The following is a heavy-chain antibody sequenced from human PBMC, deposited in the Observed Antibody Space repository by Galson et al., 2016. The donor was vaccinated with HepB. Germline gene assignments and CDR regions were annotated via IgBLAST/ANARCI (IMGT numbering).Heavy chain of an antibody. CDR1: GFTFSSYV. Sequence: SLRLSCAASGFTFSSYVMSWVRQAPGKGLEWVSGIGGSGGSTYYAASVKGRFTISRDNSKNTLYLQMNSLRYEDTAVYYCAKAATPVFYYHGMDVWGQGTTVTVSS. J-gene: IGHJ6*02. V-gene: IGHV3-23*01. CDR2: IGGSGGST. CDR3: AKAATPVFYYHGMDV.